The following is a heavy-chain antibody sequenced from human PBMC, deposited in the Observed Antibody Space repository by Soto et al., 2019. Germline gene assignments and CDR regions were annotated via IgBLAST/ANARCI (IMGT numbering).Heavy chain of an antibody. CDR3: VRPGIGALHGLMDG. CDR2: IYHTGDT. V-gene: IGHV4-4*08. D-gene: IGHD3-10*01. Sequence: QVQLQQSGPGLVKPSETLSLTCTVSSGPSRSHNWGWIRQPPGGGLEWIGYIYHTGDTSYNPSLSPXVXXSAATTTHHLSLPLRSVTAADTAVYYCVRPGIGALHGLMDGWGQGTRVSVSS. CDR1: SGPSRSHN. J-gene: IGHJ6*02.